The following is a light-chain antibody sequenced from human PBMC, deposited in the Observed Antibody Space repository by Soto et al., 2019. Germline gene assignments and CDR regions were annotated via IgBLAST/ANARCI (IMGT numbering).Light chain of an antibody. Sequence: QSALTQPPSASGSPGQSVAISCTGTSSDVGGSNYVSWYQRHPGKAPKLMIFEVNKRPSGVPNRFSGSKSGNTASLTVSGLQAEDKADYYCSSFAGINNPLVFGGGTKLTVL. CDR3: SSFAGINNPLV. CDR1: SSDVGGSNY. CDR2: EVN. V-gene: IGLV2-8*01. J-gene: IGLJ2*01.